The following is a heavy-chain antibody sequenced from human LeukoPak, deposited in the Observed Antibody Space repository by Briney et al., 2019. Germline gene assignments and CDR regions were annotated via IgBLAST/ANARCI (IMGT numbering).Heavy chain of an antibody. CDR1: GFTVNSNY. V-gene: IGHV3-53*01. J-gene: IGHJ4*02. Sequence: GGSLRLSCAASGFTVNSNYMTWVRQAPGKGLEWVSVIYSGGSTYYADSVKGRFTISRDNSKNTLCLQMNSLGADDTAVYYCASSGLVGARTFDYWGQGTLVTVSS. CDR2: IYSGGST. CDR3: ASSGLVGARTFDY. D-gene: IGHD1-26*01.